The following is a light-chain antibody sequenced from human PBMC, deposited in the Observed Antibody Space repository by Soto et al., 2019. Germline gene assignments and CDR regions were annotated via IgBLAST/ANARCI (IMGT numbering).Light chain of an antibody. J-gene: IGKJ4*01. CDR3: QQYDNSAPLS. Sequence: EIVLTQSPATLSLSPGDRATRACGASQSVRSSYVAWYQQKAGLAPRLLVYDGSSRASGIPDRFSGSGSGTDFTLTIGRLEPEDFAVYYWQQYDNSAPLSFGGGTKVEMK. CDR2: DGS. V-gene: IGKV3D-20*01. CDR1: QSVRSSY.